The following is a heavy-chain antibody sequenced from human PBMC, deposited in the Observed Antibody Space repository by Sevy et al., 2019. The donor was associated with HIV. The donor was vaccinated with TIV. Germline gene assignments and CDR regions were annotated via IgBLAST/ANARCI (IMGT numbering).Heavy chain of an antibody. Sequence: ASVKVSCKASGYTFTSYYMHWVRQAPGQGLEWMGIINPSGGSTSYAQKFQGRVTMTRDTSTSTVYMELSSLRSEDTAVYYCARVPWFKSSPWYFDYWGQGTLVTVSS. J-gene: IGHJ4*02. CDR2: INPSGGST. V-gene: IGHV1-46*01. CDR3: ARVPWFKSSPWYFDY. D-gene: IGHD3-22*01. CDR1: GYTFTSYY.